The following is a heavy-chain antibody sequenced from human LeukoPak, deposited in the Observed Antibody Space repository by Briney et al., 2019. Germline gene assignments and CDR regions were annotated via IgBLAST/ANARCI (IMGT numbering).Heavy chain of an antibody. CDR2: INHRGST. V-gene: IGHV4-34*01. CDR1: GGSFSGYC. J-gene: IGHJ4*02. D-gene: IGHD3-10*01. CDR3: ARGGMVRGVIKKAIGQYYFDY. Sequence: PSETLSLTCAVYGGSFSGYCWSWIRQPPGKGLEWIGEINHRGSTNYNPSLKSRVTISVDTSKNQFSLKLSSVTAADTAVYYCARGGMVRGVIKKAIGQYYFDYWGQGTLVTVSS.